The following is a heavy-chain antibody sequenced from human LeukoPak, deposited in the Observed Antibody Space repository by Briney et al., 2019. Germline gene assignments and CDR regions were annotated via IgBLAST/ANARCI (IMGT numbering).Heavy chain of an antibody. J-gene: IGHJ4*02. Sequence: PGGSLRLSCAASGFGFSNYYMSWIRKAPGRGLEFLAHIGNGGFTTYYAESVKGRFTISRDNTKNSLYLQMDGLRVEDTAVYYCARAFFFDFWGQGTLVTVSS. V-gene: IGHV3-11*04. D-gene: IGHD3-16*01. CDR1: GFGFSNYY. CDR2: IGNGGFTT. CDR3: ARAFFFDF.